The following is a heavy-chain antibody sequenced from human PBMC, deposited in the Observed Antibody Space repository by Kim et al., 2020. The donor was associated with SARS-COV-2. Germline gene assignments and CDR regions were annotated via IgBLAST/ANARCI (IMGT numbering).Heavy chain of an antibody. V-gene: IGHV1-69*01. D-gene: IGHD3-10*01. J-gene: IGHJ4*02. CDR3: ARGGYGSGSIDY. Sequence: TYAQKCQGRVTITANESTSTAYMELSSLRSEDTAVYYCARGGYGSGSIDYWGQGTLVTVSS.